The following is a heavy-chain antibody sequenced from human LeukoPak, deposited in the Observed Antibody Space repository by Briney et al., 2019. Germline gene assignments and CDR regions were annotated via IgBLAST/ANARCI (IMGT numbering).Heavy chain of an antibody. CDR2: IFPGDSDT. V-gene: IGHV5-51*01. J-gene: IGHJ5*02. D-gene: IGHD2-15*01. CDR1: GDRFTSYC. Sequence: GESLKIFCKAYGDRFTSYCVAWVRQKPGKGLEWMGIIFPGDSDTRYSPSFAGQVSISVDRSTATAYLHWTSLKASDTAIYYCARRPLHSQNYSVPCGQGTLVTVSP. CDR3: ARRPLHSQNYSVP.